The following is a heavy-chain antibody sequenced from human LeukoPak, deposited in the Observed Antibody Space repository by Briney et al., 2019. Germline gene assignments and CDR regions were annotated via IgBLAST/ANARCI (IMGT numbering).Heavy chain of an antibody. CDR3: ARERVVAANSFYYYYGMDV. J-gene: IGHJ6*02. V-gene: IGHV3-66*01. CDR2: IYSGGST. D-gene: IGHD2-15*01. Sequence: PGGSLRLSCAASGFTVSSNYMSWVRQAPGKGLEWVSVIYSGGSTYYADSVKGRFTISRDNSKNTLYLQMNSLRAEDTAVYYCARERVVAANSFYYYYGMDVWGQGTTVTVSS. CDR1: GFTVSSNY.